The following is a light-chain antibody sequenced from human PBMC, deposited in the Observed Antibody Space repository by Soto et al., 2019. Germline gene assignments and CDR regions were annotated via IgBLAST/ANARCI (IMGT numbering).Light chain of an antibody. J-gene: IGLJ2*01. CDR3: CSYTSSDTHLL. CDR2: EVI. V-gene: IGLV2-14*01. Sequence: QSALTQPASVSGSPGQSITISCTGSSSDVGGYNYVSWYQQHPGKAPKLLIYEVINRPSGVSSRFSGSKSGNTASLTISGLQAEDEGDYYCCSYTSSDTHLLFGGGTKLTVL. CDR1: SSDVGGYNY.